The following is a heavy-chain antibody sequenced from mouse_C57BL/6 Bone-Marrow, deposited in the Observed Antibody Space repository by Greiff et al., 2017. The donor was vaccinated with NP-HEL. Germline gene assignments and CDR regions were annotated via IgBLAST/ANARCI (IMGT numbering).Heavy chain of an antibody. Sequence: QVHVKQPGTELVKPGASVKLSCKASGYTFNSYWMHWLKQRPGQGLEWIGNINPNNGGTNDNEKFKTKATLTVDKSSSTAYMQLSSLTSEDSAVYYCARDSGYAFDYWGQGTTLTVSS. J-gene: IGHJ2*01. CDR2: INPNNGGT. CDR1: GYTFNSYW. CDR3: ARDSGYAFDY. D-gene: IGHD3-2*02. V-gene: IGHV1-53*01.